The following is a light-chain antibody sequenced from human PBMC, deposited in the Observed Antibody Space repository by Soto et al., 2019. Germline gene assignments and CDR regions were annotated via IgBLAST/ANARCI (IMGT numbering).Light chain of an antibody. J-gene: IGKJ1*01. CDR1: QSIVGW. CDR3: RQSGGT. Sequence: DIQMTQSPSTLSASVGDRVTITCRASQSIVGWLAWYQQKPGKAPKLLIYKASTLESGVPSRFSGSGSGTEFTLTTSSLQPDDFATYYCRQSGGTFGQGTKVDIK. V-gene: IGKV1-5*03. CDR2: KAS.